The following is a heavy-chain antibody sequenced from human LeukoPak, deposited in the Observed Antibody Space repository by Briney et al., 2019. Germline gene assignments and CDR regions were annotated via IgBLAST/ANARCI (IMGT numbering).Heavy chain of an antibody. D-gene: IGHD2-15*01. CDR3: ARVGRYCSGGSCYPFDY. CDR1: GGSISSSSYY. J-gene: IGHJ4*02. CDR2: MYYSGST. Sequence: PSETLSLTCTVSGGSISSSSYYWGWIRQPPGKGLEWIGSMYYSGSTYYNPSLKSRVTISVDTSKNQSSLKLSSVTAADTAVYYCARVGRYCSGGSCYPFDYWGQGTLVTVSS. V-gene: IGHV4-39*01.